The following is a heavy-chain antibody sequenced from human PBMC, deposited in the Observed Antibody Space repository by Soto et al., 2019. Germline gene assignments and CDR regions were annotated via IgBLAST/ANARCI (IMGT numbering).Heavy chain of an antibody. D-gene: IGHD6-13*01. CDR1: GGTFSSYT. J-gene: IGHJ4*02. CDR2: IIPILGIA. V-gene: IGHV1-69*04. CDR3: AREEQQLVPHFDY. Sequence: SVKVSCKASGGTFSSYTISWVRQAPGQGLEWMGRIIPILGIANYAQKFQGRVTITADKSTSTAYMELSSLRSEDTAVYYCAREEQQLVPHFDYWGQGTLVTVSS.